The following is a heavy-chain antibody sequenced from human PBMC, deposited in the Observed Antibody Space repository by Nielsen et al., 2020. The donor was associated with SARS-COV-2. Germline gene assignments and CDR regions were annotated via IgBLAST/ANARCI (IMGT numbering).Heavy chain of an antibody. V-gene: IGHV1-18*01. J-gene: IGHJ4*02. CDR2: ISAKKGNT. D-gene: IGHD4-11*01. CDR1: GYTSTSFG. CDR3: ARDKDYTFDY. Sequence: ASVKVSCKASGYTSTSFGISWVRQAPGQGLEWMGWISAKKGNTNYAQKFQGRVTMTRDTSTSTVYVEVRSLRSDDTAVYYCARDKDYTFDYWGQGTLVTVPS.